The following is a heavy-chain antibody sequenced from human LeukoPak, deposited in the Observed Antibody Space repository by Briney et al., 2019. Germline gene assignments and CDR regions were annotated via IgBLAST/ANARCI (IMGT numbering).Heavy chain of an antibody. J-gene: IGHJ4*02. CDR1: GFTFSRYG. CDR3: AKGGDFDY. Sequence: PGRSLRLSCVASGFTFSRYGMYWVRQAPGKRLEWVAVISYDGSEKNHVDSVKGRFTISRDNSKNTLYLQMNSLRTEDTAVYYCAKGGDFDYWGQGTLVTVSS. V-gene: IGHV3-30*18. D-gene: IGHD3-16*01. CDR2: ISYDGSEK.